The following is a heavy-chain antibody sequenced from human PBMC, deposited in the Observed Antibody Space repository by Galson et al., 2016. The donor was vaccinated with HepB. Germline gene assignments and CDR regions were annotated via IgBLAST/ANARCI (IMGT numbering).Heavy chain of an antibody. CDR3: AREGVCSGGRCYSGFDY. V-gene: IGHV1-18*04. Sequence: SVKVSCKASDYSFTSDGISWVRQAPGQGLEWIGWISPNNGNTTYAQKLQDRLTMTTDTSTNTVYLGLRSLRSDDTAVYYCAREGVCSGGRCYSGFDYWGQGTLVIVSS. J-gene: IGHJ4*02. D-gene: IGHD2-15*01. CDR2: ISPNNGNT. CDR1: DYSFTSDG.